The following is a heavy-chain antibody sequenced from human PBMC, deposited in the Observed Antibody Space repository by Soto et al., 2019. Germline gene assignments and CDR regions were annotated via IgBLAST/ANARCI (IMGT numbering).Heavy chain of an antibody. V-gene: IGHV1-46*03. J-gene: IGHJ3*02. Sequence: QVQLVQSGAEVKKPGASVKISCEASGYSFTSQYVHWVRQAPGQGLEWMGIINPNGGSTTYAQKFQARVTLIGEPSKRKIYMEEGSLTLEALGCFYCVREKGPGPGGGGTEPLDIWGQGTMVTVAS. D-gene: IGHD3-16*01. CDR3: VREKGPGPGGGGTEPLDI. CDR1: GYSFTSQY. CDR2: INPNGGST.